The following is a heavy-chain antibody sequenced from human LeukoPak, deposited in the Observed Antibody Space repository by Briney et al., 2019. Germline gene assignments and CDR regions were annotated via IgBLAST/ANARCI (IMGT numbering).Heavy chain of an antibody. D-gene: IGHD1-1*01. CDR2: INSDGSSI. V-gene: IGHV3-74*01. Sequence: GGSLRLSCAASGFTFSSYWMNWVRQAPGKGLEWVSRINSDGSSISYADSVKGRFTISRDNAKNTLYLQMNSLRPEDTAVYYCTRGKNWFDYWGRGTLVTVSS. CDR3: TRGKNWFDY. CDR1: GFTFSSYW. J-gene: IGHJ4*02.